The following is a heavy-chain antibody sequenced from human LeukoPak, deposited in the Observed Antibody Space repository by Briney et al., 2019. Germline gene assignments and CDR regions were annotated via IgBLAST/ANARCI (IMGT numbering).Heavy chain of an antibody. V-gene: IGHV1-69*11. D-gene: IGHD6-13*01. J-gene: IGHJ4*02. CDR3: ATSSRTYSSPDY. CDR1: GYTFTNYD. CDR2: IIPILGSA. Sequence: SVKVSCKASGYTFTNYDINWVRQAPGQGLEWMGWIIPILGSANYAQSFQGRVTMTADESTSTAYMELSSLRSEDPAVYYCATSSRTYSSPDYWGQGTLVTVSS.